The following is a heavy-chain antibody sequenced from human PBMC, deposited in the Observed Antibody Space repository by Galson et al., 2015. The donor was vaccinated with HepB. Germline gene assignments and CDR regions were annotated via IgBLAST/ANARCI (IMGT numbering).Heavy chain of an antibody. V-gene: IGHV3-21*01. Sequence: SLRLSCAGSGFTFSDYTMNWVRQAPGKGLEWVSSIRRSGSEMYYADSVKGRFTISRDDAKNSLYLQMNSLRAEDTAVYYCARGAYGFFDPWGQGTLVTVSS. CDR1: GFTFSDYT. CDR2: IRRSGSEM. J-gene: IGHJ5*02. CDR3: ARGAYGFFDP. D-gene: IGHD4-17*01.